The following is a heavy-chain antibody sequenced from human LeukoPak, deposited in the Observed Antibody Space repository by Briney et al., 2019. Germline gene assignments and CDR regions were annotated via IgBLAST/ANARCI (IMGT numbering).Heavy chain of an antibody. CDR2: ISGSGGRT. CDR3: AKGSGAYYYVFGH. J-gene: IGHJ4*02. Sequence: GGTLRLSCAASGFTFSRYGMSWVRQAPGKGLEWVSAISGSGGRTYYADSVKGRFTISRDNSKNTLYVQMNSLRAEDTAVYYCAKGSGAYYYVFGHWGQGTLVTVSS. D-gene: IGHD3-10*02. CDR1: GFTFSRYG. V-gene: IGHV3-23*01.